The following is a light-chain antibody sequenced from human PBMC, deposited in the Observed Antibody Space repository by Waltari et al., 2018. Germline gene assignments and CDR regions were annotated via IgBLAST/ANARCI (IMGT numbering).Light chain of an antibody. J-gene: IGKJ4*01. Sequence: EIVLTQSPVTLSLSPGERVTLSCRASQSVNDYLAWYQQKPGQAPRLLIYDASNRATDIPARFSGSGSGTDFTLTISSLEPEDFAVYYCQQRSNWPLTFGGGTKVEIK. CDR3: QQRSNWPLT. CDR2: DAS. CDR1: QSVNDY. V-gene: IGKV3-11*01.